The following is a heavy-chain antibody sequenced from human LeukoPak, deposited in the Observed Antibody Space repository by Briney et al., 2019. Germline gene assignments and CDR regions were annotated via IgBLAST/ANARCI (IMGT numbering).Heavy chain of an antibody. J-gene: IGHJ5*02. D-gene: IGHD2-2*01. Sequence: PGGSLRLSCAASGFTFSSYWMSWVRQAPGKGLEWVANIKQDGSEKYYADSVKGRFTISRDNAKNSLYLQMNSLRAEDTDVYYCAKGDCSSISCYHNWFDPWGQGTLVTVSS. CDR3: AKGDCSSISCYHNWFDP. V-gene: IGHV3-7*01. CDR2: IKQDGSEK. CDR1: GFTFSSYW.